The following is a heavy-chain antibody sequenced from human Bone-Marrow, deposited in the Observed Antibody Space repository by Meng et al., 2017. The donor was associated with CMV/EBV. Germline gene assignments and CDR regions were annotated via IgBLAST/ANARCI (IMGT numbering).Heavy chain of an antibody. CDR3: ARVRIPDIVVGPAAIGGYSYGMDV. V-gene: IGHV1-46*01. Sequence: ASVKVSCKASGYSFTSYYMHWVRQAPGQGLEWMGIINPSGSSTSYAQKFQGRGTMTTDTSTSTVYMELSSLRSEDTAVYYCARVRIPDIVVGPAAIGGYSYGMDVWGQGTTVTVSS. J-gene: IGHJ6*02. CDR1: GYSFTSYY. D-gene: IGHD2-2*02. CDR2: INPSGSST.